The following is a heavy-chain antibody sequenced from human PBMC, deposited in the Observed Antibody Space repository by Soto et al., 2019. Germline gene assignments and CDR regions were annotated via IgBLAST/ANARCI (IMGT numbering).Heavy chain of an antibody. V-gene: IGHV3-30*03. D-gene: IGHD3-22*01. CDR3: SKRSDSSGXXXXXX. J-gene: IGHJ1*01. Sequence: QVRLVESGGGVVQPGRSLRLSCAASGFTFSNYGMHWVRQAPGKGLEWVALISYDGRTEFYVDSVKGRFTISRDNSKNTLYLKMDSLRTXXXXXXXXSKRSDSSGXXXXXXWGQ. CDR2: ISYDGRTE. CDR1: GFTFSNYG.